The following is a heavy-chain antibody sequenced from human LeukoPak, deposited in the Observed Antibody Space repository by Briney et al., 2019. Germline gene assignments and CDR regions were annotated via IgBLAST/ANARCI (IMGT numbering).Heavy chain of an antibody. J-gene: IGHJ4*02. CDR1: GDSVSSNSAA. Sequence: SQTLSLTCAISGDSVSSNSAAWNWIRQSPSRGLEWLGRTNQRSKWYNDYAVSVKSRITINPDISKNQFSLQLNSVTPEDTAVYYCARSPSPYSSGWYFDYWGQGTLVTVSS. CDR3: ARSPSPYSSGWYFDY. V-gene: IGHV6-1*01. CDR2: TNQRSKWYN. D-gene: IGHD6-19*01.